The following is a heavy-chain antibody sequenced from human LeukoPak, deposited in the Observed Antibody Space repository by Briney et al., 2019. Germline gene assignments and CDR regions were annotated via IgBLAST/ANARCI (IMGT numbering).Heavy chain of an antibody. J-gene: IGHJ6*02. D-gene: IGHD2-15*01. CDR2: INSDGSST. Sequence: QPGGSLRLSCAASGFTFSSYWMHWVRQAPGKGLVWVSRINSDGSSTSYADSVKGRFTISRDNAKNTLYLQMNSLRAEDTAVYYCARDRGPSCSGGSCNYYYYGMDVWGQGTTVTVSS. CDR1: GFTFSSYW. CDR3: ARDRGPSCSGGSCNYYYYGMDV. V-gene: IGHV3-74*01.